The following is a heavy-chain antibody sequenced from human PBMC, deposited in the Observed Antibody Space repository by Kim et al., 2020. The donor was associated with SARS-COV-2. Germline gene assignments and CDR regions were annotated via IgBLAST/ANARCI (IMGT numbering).Heavy chain of an antibody. CDR2: GST. V-gene: IGHV4-39*01. J-gene: IGHJ2*01. CDR3: SRLYSRPNWYFDL. D-gene: IGHD5-18*01. Sequence: GSTYYNPSLKSRVTMSVDTSTNHISMKLNSVTAADTAMYYCSRLYSRPNWYFDLWGRG.